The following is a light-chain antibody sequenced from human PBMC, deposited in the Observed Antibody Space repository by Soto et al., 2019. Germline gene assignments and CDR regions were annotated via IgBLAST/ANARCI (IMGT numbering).Light chain of an antibody. V-gene: IGLV1-51*01. J-gene: IGLJ2*01. Sequence: QSVLTQPPSVSAAPGQKVTISCSGSSSNIGNNFVSWYQQLPGTAPRLLIYDNNNRPSGIPYRFSGSQSGTSATLAITGLQTGDEADYFCGTWDSSLSVVIFGGGTKVTVL. CDR2: DNN. CDR1: SSNIGNNF. CDR3: GTWDSSLSVVI.